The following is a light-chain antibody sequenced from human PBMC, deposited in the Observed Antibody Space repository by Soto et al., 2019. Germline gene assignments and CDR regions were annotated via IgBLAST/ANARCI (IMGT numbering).Light chain of an antibody. J-gene: IGKJ1*01. CDR2: GAS. CDR1: QSVSSSF. Sequence: EIVLTQSPGTLSLSPGERATLSCRASQSVSSSFLAWYQQKPDQAPRLLIYGASIRATGIPARFSGSGSGTDFTLTISRGEPEDFAVYYCQQYGSSPWTFVQGTKVEIK. V-gene: IGKV3-20*01. CDR3: QQYGSSPWT.